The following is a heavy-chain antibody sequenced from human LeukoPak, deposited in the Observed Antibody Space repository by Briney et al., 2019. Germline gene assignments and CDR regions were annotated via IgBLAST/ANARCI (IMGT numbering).Heavy chain of an antibody. V-gene: IGHV3-23*01. J-gene: IGHJ4*02. CDR3: AKGGPGSYYLDF. Sequence: GGSLRLSCAASGFTFSSYTMTWVRQAPGKGLEWVSAISVSGGSTSYIESVKGRFSTSRDNSKNTLYLQMNSLSAEDTAVYYCAKGGPGSYYLDFWGQGTLVTVSS. D-gene: IGHD3-10*01. CDR1: GFTFSSYT. CDR2: ISVSGGST.